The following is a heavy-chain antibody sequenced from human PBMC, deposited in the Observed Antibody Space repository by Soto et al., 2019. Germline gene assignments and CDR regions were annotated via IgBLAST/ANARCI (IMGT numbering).Heavy chain of an antibody. CDR3: ARALTGYSSGWYSDY. CDR2: ISSSSSYI. CDR1: GFTFSSYS. J-gene: IGHJ4*02. V-gene: IGHV3-21*01. D-gene: IGHD6-19*01. Sequence: GGSLRLSCAASGFTFSSYSMNWVRQAPGKGLEWVSSISSSSSYIYYADSVKGRFTISRDNAKNSLYLQMNSLRAEDTAVYYCARALTGYSSGWYSDYWGQGTLVTVSS.